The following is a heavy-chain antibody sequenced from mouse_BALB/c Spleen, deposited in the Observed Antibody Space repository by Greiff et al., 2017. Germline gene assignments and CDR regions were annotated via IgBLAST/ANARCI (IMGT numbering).Heavy chain of an antibody. CDR2: ISCYNGAT. Sequence: LVKTGASVKISCKASGYSFTGYYMHWVKQSHGKSLEWIGYISCYNGATSYNQKFKGKATFTVDTSSSTAYMQFNSLTSEDSAVYYCARSIYYGNYGSMDYWGQGTSVTVSS. CDR1: GYSFTGYY. V-gene: IGHV1S34*01. J-gene: IGHJ4*01. CDR3: ARSIYYGNYGSMDY. D-gene: IGHD2-1*01.